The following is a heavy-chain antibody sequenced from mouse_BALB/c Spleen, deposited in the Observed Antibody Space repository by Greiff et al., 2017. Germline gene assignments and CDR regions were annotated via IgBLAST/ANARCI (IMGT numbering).Heavy chain of an antibody. CDR2: IWGDGST. D-gene: IGHD2-3*01. V-gene: IGHV2-3*01. CDR1: GFSLTSYG. CDR3: ANIYDGYYCYAMDY. J-gene: IGHJ4*01. Sequence: VMLVESGPGLVAPSQSLYITCNVSGFSLTSYGVSWVSQPPGKGLEWLGEIWGDGSTNYHSALISRLSISKDNSKSQVFLKLNSLQTDDTATYYWANIYDGYYCYAMDYWGQGTSVTVSS.